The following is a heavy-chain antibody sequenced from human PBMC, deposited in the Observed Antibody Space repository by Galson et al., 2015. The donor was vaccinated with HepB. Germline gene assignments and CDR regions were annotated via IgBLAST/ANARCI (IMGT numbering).Heavy chain of an antibody. V-gene: IGHV3-66*01. D-gene: IGHD6-13*01. Sequence: SLRLSCAASGFTVSSNYMSWVRQAPGKGLEWVSVIYSGGRTYYADSVKGRFTISRDNSNNTLYLQMNSLRADDTAVYYCARDGYSSSWYVRYFDLWGRGTLVTVSS. J-gene: IGHJ2*01. CDR1: GFTVSSNY. CDR3: ARDGYSSSWYVRYFDL. CDR2: IYSGGRT.